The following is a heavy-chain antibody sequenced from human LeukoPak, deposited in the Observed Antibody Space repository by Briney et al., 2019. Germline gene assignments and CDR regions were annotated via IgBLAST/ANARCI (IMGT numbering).Heavy chain of an antibody. Sequence: ASVKVSCKVSGDTLTELSMHWVRQAPGKGLEWMGGFDPEDGETIYAQKFQGRVAMTEDTSTDTAYMELSSLRSEDTAVYYCATDRDFWSGYSSFDYWGQGTLVTVSS. J-gene: IGHJ4*02. CDR1: GDTLTELS. CDR2: FDPEDGET. D-gene: IGHD3-3*01. V-gene: IGHV1-24*01. CDR3: ATDRDFWSGYSSFDY.